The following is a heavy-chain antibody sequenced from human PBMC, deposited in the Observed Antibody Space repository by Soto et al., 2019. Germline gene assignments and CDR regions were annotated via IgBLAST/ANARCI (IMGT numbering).Heavy chain of an antibody. J-gene: IGHJ5*02. CDR1: GFTFTSSA. CDR2: IVVGSGNT. D-gene: IGHD3-16*01. CDR3: AADPFFGNLRLVPNWFDP. Sequence: GASVKVSCKASGFTFTSSAVQWVRQARGQRLEWIGRIVVGSGNTNYAQKFQERVTITRDMSTSTAYMELSSLRSEDTAVYYCAADPFFGNLRLVPNWFDPWGQGILVTGSS. V-gene: IGHV1-58*01.